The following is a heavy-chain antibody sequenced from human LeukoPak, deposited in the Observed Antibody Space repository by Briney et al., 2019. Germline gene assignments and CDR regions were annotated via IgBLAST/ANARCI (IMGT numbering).Heavy chain of an antibody. D-gene: IGHD3-10*01. J-gene: IGHJ5*02. CDR3: ARDSGTTGEVKFDP. Sequence: SETLSLTCTVSGYSISSGYYWGWIRQPPGKGLEWIGSIYTSGSTDYNPSLKSRVTMSVDTSKNQFSLKLSSVTAADTAVYYCARDSGTTGEVKFDPWGQGTLVTVSS. CDR1: GYSISSGYY. CDR2: IYTSGST. V-gene: IGHV4-38-2*02.